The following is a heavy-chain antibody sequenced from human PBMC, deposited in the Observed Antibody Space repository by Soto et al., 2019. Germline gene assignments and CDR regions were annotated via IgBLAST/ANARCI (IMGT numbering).Heavy chain of an antibody. V-gene: IGHV5-51*01. CDR3: ARLDHDSSGYPKGLDY. J-gene: IGHJ4*02. Sequence: GESLKISCKGYGYIFTSFLIGWVRQMPGKGLEWMGIIYPGDSDTRYSPSFQGQVTISADKSISTAYLQWSSLKASDTAMYYCARLDHDSSGYPKGLDYWGQGTLVTVSS. CDR1: GYIFTSFL. D-gene: IGHD3-22*01. CDR2: IYPGDSDT.